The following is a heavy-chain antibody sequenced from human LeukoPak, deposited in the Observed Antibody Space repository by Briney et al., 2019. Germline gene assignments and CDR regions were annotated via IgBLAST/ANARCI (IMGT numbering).Heavy chain of an antibody. D-gene: IGHD4-11*01. Sequence: GGSLRLSCTASGFTFSSYAMSWVRRAPGKGLEWVSGISGNGGSTYYADSVKGRFTISRDNSKNTLYLQMNSLRAEDTAVYYCAKSTQKYSNYPAYFDYWGQGTLVTVSS. CDR1: GFTFSSYA. J-gene: IGHJ4*02. CDR3: AKSTQKYSNYPAYFDY. CDR2: ISGNGGST. V-gene: IGHV3-23*01.